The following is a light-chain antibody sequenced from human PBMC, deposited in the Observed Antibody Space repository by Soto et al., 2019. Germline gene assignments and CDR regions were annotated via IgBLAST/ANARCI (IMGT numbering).Light chain of an antibody. V-gene: IGLV2-23*01. CDR2: EGS. CDR3: CSNADNHILL. CDR1: SSDVGSYNL. J-gene: IGLJ3*02. Sequence: QSVLTQPASVSGSPGQSITISCTGTSSDVGSYNLVSWYQHHPGKAPKLIIYEGSKRPSGISNRFSGSKSGNTASLTISGLQAEDEADFHCCSNADNHILLFGGGTKLTVL.